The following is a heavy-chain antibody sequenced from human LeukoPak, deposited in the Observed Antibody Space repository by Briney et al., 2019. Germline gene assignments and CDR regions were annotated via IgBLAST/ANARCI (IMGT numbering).Heavy chain of an antibody. CDR3: AKGSLVATITGGPDY. V-gene: IGHV3-66*01. CDR2: LYSGGST. D-gene: IGHD5-12*01. Sequence: PGGSLRLSCAASGFTVSSNYMSWVRQAPGKGLEWVSVLYSGGSTYYADSVKGRFTISRDNSKNTLYLQMNSLRAEDTAVYYCAKGSLVATITGGPDYWGQGTLVTVSS. J-gene: IGHJ4*02. CDR1: GFTVSSNY.